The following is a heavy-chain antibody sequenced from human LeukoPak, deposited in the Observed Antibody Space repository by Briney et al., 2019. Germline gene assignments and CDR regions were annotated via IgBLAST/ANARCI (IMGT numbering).Heavy chain of an antibody. CDR2: INPSGGST. Sequence: ASVKVSCKASGYTFTSYYMHWVRQAPGQGLEWMGIINPSGGSTSYAQKFQGRVTMTRDTSTSTVYMELSSLRSEDTAVCYWARAYSNYGNFDYWGQGTLVIVSS. CDR1: GYTFTSYY. CDR3: ARAYSNYGNFDY. J-gene: IGHJ4*02. V-gene: IGHV1-46*01. D-gene: IGHD4-11*01.